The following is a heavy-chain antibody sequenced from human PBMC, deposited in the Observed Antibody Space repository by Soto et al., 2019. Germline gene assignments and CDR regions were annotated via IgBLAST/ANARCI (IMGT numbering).Heavy chain of an antibody. D-gene: IGHD1-26*01. CDR2: IYHSGST. CDR1: GGSISSSNW. V-gene: IGHV4-4*02. J-gene: IGHJ4*02. CDR3: ARARYSGSYHFDY. Sequence: PSETLSLTCAVSGGSISSSNWWSWVRQPPGKGLEWIGEIYHSGSTNYNPSLKSRVTISVDKSKNQFSLKLSSVTAADTAVYYCARARYSGSYHFDYWGQGTLVTVS.